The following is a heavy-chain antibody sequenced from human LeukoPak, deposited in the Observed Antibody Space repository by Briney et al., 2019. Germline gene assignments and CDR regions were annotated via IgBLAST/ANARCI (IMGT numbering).Heavy chain of an antibody. CDR2: IKQDGSEK. J-gene: IGHJ1*01. V-gene: IGHV3-7*01. CDR3: ATYSSSNAREFQY. CDR1: GFTFSSYW. D-gene: IGHD2-2*01. Sequence: GGSLRLSCAASGFTFSSYWMSWVRQAPGKGREWVANIKQDGSEKYYVDSVRGRFTISRDNAKISLYLQMNSLRAEDTAVYYCATYSSSNAREFQYWGQGTLVTVSS.